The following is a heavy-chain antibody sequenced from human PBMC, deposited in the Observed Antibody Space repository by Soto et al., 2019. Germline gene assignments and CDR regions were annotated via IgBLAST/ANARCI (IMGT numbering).Heavy chain of an antibody. Sequence: ASVNVSCKASGYTFTGYYMHWVRQAPGQGLEWMGWINPNSGGTNYAQKFQGWVTMTRDTSISTAYMELSRLRSDDTAVYYCARDHGYSSGWTYYYYGMDVWGQGTTVTVSS. J-gene: IGHJ6*02. CDR2: INPNSGGT. V-gene: IGHV1-2*04. CDR1: GYTFTGYY. D-gene: IGHD6-19*01. CDR3: ARDHGYSSGWTYYYYGMDV.